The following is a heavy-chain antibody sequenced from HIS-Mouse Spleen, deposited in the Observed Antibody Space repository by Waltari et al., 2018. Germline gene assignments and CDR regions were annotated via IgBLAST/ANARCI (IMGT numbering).Heavy chain of an antibody. CDR2: INAYNGTT. Sequence: QVQLVQSGAEVKKPGASVKVSCKASGYTFTSYGISWVRQAPGQGLEWMGWINAYNGTTNYAQKLQGKVTMTTDTSTSTAYMELRSLRSDDTAVYYCARQPHYDFWSGYFSYYFDYWGQGTLVTVSS. CDR3: ARQPHYDFWSGYFSYYFDY. J-gene: IGHJ4*02. V-gene: IGHV1-18*01. D-gene: IGHD3-3*01. CDR1: GYTFTSYG.